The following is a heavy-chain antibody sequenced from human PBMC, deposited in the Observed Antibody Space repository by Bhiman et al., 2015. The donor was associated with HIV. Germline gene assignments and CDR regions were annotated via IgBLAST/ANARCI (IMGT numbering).Heavy chain of an antibody. J-gene: IGHJ4*02. CDR3: ARGERGIAAAAYFDY. CDR2: ISYDGSNK. D-gene: IGHD6-13*01. V-gene: IGHV3-30*03. Sequence: QVQLVESGGGVVQPGRSLRLSCAASGFTFSSYGMHWVRQAPGKGLEWVAVISYDGSNKYYADSVKGRFTISRDNSKNTLYLQMNSLRPEDTAVYYCARGERGIAAAAYFDYWGQGTLVTVSS. CDR1: GFTFSSYG.